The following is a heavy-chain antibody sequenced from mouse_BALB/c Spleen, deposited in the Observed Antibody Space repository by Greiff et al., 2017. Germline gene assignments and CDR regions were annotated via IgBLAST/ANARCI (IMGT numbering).Heavy chain of an antibody. CDR2: IYPGNGDT. J-gene: IGHJ3*01. D-gene: IGHD1-1*02. V-gene: IGHV1-12*01. Sequence: QPGAELVKPGASVKMSCKASGYTFTSYNMHWVKQTPGQGLEWIGAIYPGNGDTSYNQKFKGKATLTADKSSSTAYMQLSSLTSEDSAVYYCARLEENKWSPFWGQGTLVTVSA. CDR3: ARLEENKWSPF. CDR1: GYTFTSYN.